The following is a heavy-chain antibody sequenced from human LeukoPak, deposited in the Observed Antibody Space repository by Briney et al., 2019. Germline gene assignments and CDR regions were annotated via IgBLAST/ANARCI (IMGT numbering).Heavy chain of an antibody. J-gene: IGHJ4*02. CDR2: ISAYNGNT. D-gene: IGHD1-26*01. V-gene: IGHV1-18*01. CDR1: GYTFTIYG. CDR3: AREGATGLMDY. Sequence: GASVKVSFKASGYTFTIYGISWVRQAPGQGGEWMGRISAYNGNTNYAQKLQGRVTMTTDTSTSTAYMELRSLRSDDTAVYYCAREGATGLMDYWGQGTLVTVSS.